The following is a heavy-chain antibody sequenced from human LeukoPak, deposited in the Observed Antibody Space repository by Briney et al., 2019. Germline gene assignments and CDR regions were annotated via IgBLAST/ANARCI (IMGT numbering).Heavy chain of an antibody. CDR1: GFTFSSYR. J-gene: IGHJ4*02. Sequence: GGSLRLSCAASGFTFSSYRMTWVRQAPGKGLEWVSSISSSSSYIYYADSVKGRFTISRDNAKNSLYLQMNSLRAEDTAVYYCASPLRGYSYAYDYWGQGTLVTVSS. D-gene: IGHD5-18*01. CDR2: ISSSSSYI. V-gene: IGHV3-21*01. CDR3: ASPLRGYSYAYDY.